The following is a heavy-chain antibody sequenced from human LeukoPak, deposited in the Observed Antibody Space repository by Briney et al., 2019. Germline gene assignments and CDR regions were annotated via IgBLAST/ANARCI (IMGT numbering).Heavy chain of an antibody. V-gene: IGHV4-59*01. D-gene: IGHD6-13*01. Sequence: SETLSLTCTVSGGSISTYYWSWIRQPPGKGLEWIGYIYYTGSTNYNPSLKSRVTLSVDTSKNQFSLNLSSVTAADTAVYYCARVDSINWYDSRGYFDYWGLGTLVTVSS. CDR3: ARVDSINWYDSRGYFDY. J-gene: IGHJ4*02. CDR1: GGSISTYY. CDR2: IYYTGST.